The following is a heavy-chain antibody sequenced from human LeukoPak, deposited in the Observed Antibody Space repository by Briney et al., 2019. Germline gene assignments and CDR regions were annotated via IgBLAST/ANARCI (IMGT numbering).Heavy chain of an antibody. Sequence: SETLSLTCSVTGASINSYYWNWIRQSPGKGLEWLGNIHYRGTTNYNPSLKSRVTLSLDSSKSQFALKVTSVTAADTAVYYCARDEFGDFQGFDYWGQGTRVTVSS. V-gene: IGHV4-59*13. J-gene: IGHJ4*02. D-gene: IGHD4-17*01. CDR3: ARDEFGDFQGFDY. CDR2: IHYRGTT. CDR1: GASINSYY.